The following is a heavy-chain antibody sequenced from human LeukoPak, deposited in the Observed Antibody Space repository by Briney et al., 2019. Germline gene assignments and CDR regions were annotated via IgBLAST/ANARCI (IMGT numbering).Heavy chain of an antibody. Sequence: PGGSLRLSCAASGFTFSSYGMSRVRQAPGKGLEWVSAISGSGGSTYYADSVKGRFTISRDNSKNTLYLQMNSLRAEDTAVYYCAKDRRLRYFDWLLLSGPLIYWGQGTLVAVSS. CDR2: ISGSGGST. V-gene: IGHV3-23*01. J-gene: IGHJ4*02. CDR3: AKDRRLRYFDWLLLSGPLIY. CDR1: GFTFSSYG. D-gene: IGHD3-9*01.